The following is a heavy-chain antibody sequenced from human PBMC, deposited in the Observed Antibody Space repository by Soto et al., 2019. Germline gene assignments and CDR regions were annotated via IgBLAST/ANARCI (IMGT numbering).Heavy chain of an antibody. D-gene: IGHD3-10*01. J-gene: IGHJ6*02. V-gene: IGHV3-23*01. Sequence: GGSLRLSCAASGFTFSSDAMSWVRQAPGKGLEWVSAISGSGGNTHYADSVKGRFTISRDNSKNTLYLQMNSLRAEDTAVYYCAKRDGAPGSFDYYYGMDVWGQGTTVTVSS. CDR2: ISGSGGNT. CDR1: GFTFSSDA. CDR3: AKRDGAPGSFDYYYGMDV.